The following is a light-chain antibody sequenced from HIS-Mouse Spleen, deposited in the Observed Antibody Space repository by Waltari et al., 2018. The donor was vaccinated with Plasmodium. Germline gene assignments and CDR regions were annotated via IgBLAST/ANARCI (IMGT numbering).Light chain of an antibody. J-gene: IGKJ3*01. V-gene: IGKV3-15*01. CDR3: QQYNNWSFT. Sequence: EIVMTQYPATLSASPGERATLSCRASQSVSSNLAWYQQKPCQAPRLLIYGASTSATGIPARFSGSGSGTEFTLTISSLQSEDFAVYYCQQYNNWSFTFGPGTKVDIK. CDR2: GAS. CDR1: QSVSSN.